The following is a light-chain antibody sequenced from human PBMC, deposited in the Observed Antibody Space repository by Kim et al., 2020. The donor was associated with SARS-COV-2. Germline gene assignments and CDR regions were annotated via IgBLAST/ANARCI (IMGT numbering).Light chain of an antibody. V-gene: IGLV3-1*01. CDR2: EDT. Sequence: SYELTQPPSVFVSPGQTASITCSVDRLEEKYACWYQQKPGQSPLLVIYEDTKRPSGIPERLSGSNSVNTATLTISGTQAVDEADYYCQAWDSSTYVFGAG. CDR3: QAWDSSTYV. CDR1: RLEEKY. J-gene: IGLJ1*01.